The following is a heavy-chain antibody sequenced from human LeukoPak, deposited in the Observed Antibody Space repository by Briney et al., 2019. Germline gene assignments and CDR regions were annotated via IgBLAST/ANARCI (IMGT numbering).Heavy chain of an antibody. CDR2: ISSSGSTI. V-gene: IGHV3-48*03. CDR3: ARDGSRITLGGVIVFPGDY. CDR1: GFTFSSYE. J-gene: IGHJ4*02. Sequence: GGSLRLSCAASGFTFSSYEMNWVRQAPGKGLEWVSYISSSGSTIYYADSVKGRFTISRDNSKNSLYLQMNSLRAEDTAVYYCARDGSRITLGGVIVFPGDYWGQGTLVTVSS. D-gene: IGHD3-16*02.